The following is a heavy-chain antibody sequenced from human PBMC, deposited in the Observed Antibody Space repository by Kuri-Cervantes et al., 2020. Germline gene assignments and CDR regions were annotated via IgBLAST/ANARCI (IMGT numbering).Heavy chain of an antibody. V-gene: IGHV3-13*01. Sequence: GESLKISCAASGFTFSSYDMHWVRQATGKGLEWVSAIGIAGDTYYPGSVKGRFTISRENAKNSLYLQMNSLRAGDTAVYYCARASLYGMDVWGQGTMVTVSS. CDR2: IGIAGDT. J-gene: IGHJ6*02. CDR3: ARASLYGMDV. CDR1: GFTFSSYD.